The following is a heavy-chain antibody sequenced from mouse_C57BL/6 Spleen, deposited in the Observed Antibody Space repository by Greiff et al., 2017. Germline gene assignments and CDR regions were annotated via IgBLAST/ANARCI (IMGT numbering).Heavy chain of an antibody. V-gene: IGHV3-6*01. D-gene: IGHD2-4*01. CDR2: ISYDGNH. Sequence: EVQLVESGPGLVKPSQSLSLSCSVTGYSITSGYYWYWIRQFPGNIMAWMGYISYDGNHNYNPALKNRITITRDTSENQFFLQLNSVTTDDTSTYYCAKYYDDGYDAMDYWGQGTSVTVSS. J-gene: IGHJ4*01. CDR1: GYSITSGYY. CDR3: AKYYDDGYDAMDY.